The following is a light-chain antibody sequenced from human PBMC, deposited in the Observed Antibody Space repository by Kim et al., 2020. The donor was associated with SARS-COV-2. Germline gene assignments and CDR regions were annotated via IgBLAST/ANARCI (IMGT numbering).Light chain of an antibody. Sequence: GQSITISCSGTSSDVGSYDPVSWYQQHPGKAPKLMIYEVNKRPSGISNRFSVSKSGNTASLTISGLQAEDEADFYCCSYAGSMTYVFGTGTKVTVL. CDR3: CSYAGSMTYV. CDR1: SSDVGSYDP. V-gene: IGLV2-23*02. CDR2: EVN. J-gene: IGLJ1*01.